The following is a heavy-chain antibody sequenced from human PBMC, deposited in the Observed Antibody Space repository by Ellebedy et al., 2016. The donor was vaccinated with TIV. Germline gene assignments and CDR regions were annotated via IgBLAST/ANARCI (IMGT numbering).Heavy chain of an antibody. J-gene: IGHJ5*02. V-gene: IGHV4-39*01. D-gene: IGHD5-18*01. CDR3: VRRGRSAMTPFDP. CDR2: GPYSGTT. Sequence: MPSETLSLTCTVSGDSVGSGHYYWGWIRQSPGKGLDWIGCGPYSGTTYYNPSLKSRVTLSVDTSKNQFFLNLTSVTAADTAIYYCVRRGRSAMTPFDPWGQGTLVTVSS. CDR1: GDSVGSGHYY.